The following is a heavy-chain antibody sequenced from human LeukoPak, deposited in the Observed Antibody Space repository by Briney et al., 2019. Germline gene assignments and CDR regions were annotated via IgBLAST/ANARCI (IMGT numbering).Heavy chain of an antibody. CDR3: ARESQYSSGWYRGFDY. D-gene: IGHD6-19*01. CDR2: IYYSGST. J-gene: IGHJ4*02. V-gene: IGHV4-61*01. CDR1: GGSISSSSYY. Sequence: SETLSLTCTVSGGSISSSSYYWSWIRQPPGKGLEWIGYIYYSGSTNYNPSPKSRVTISVDTSKNQFSLKLSSVTAADTAVYYRARESQYSSGWYRGFDYWGQGTLVTVSS.